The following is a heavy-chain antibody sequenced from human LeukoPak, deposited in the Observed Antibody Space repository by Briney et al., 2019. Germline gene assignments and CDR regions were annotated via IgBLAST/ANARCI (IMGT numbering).Heavy chain of an antibody. CDR3: ARARLAARPRYFDY. CDR2: ISSSSSYI. V-gene: IGHV3-21*01. Sequence: GGSLRLSCAASGFNFSSYSMNWVRQAPGKGLEWVSSISSSSSYIYYADSVKGRFTISRDNAKNSLYLQMNSLRADDTAVHYCARARLAARPRYFDYWGQGTLVTVSS. J-gene: IGHJ4*02. CDR1: GFNFSSYS. D-gene: IGHD6-6*01.